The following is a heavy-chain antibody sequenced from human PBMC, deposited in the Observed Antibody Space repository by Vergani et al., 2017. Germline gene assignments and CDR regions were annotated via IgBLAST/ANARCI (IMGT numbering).Heavy chain of an antibody. V-gene: IGHV3-23*04. CDR2: ISGSGGNT. J-gene: IGHJ6*02. CDR3: AKARDPNCKGGNCYSYYYGLDL. D-gene: IGHD2-15*01. Sequence: VQLVESGGGVVQPGGSLRLSCAASRFTFSNYGMHWVRQAPGKGLEWVSAISGSGGNTFYTDSVKGRFTISRDNSKDTLYLQMNSLRVEDTAIYYCAKARDPNCKGGNCYSYYYGLDLWGQGTTVTVSS. CDR1: RFTFSNYG.